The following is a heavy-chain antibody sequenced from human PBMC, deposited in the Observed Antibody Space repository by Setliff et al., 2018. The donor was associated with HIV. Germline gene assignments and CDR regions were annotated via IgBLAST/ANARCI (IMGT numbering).Heavy chain of an antibody. V-gene: IGHV3-7*03. CDR3: ARVVKYAVLVGLDAFDI. Sequence: PGGSLRLSCAASGFTFSSAWMGWVRQAPAKGLEWVANISPDGSATYYADSVKGRFTISRDNAKNSLYLQMNSLRAEDTALYYCARVVKYAVLVGLDAFDIWGQGTMVTVSS. CDR2: ISPDGSAT. CDR1: GFTFSSAW. D-gene: IGHD3-3*02. J-gene: IGHJ3*02.